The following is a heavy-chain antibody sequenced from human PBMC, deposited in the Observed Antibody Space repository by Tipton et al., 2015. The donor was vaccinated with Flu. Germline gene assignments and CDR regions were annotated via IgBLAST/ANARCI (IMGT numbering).Heavy chain of an antibody. CDR3: VRGLEAAAGSWGQNWFDP. CDR2: ILTSGSS. D-gene: IGHD6-13*01. V-gene: IGHV4-61*02. Sequence: TLSLTCFVSGGSISSASYYWSWIRQPAGKGLEWIGRILTSGSSNYNPSLKSRVTISLDTSKNQFSLKLKSVTAADTAVYYCVRGLEAAAGSWGQNWFDPWGQGTLVTVSS. CDR1: GGSISSASYY. J-gene: IGHJ5*02.